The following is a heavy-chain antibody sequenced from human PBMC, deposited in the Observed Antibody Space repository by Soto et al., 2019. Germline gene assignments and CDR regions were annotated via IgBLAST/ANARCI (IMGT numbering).Heavy chain of an antibody. CDR3: VRIRYQLPSSVLWLDP. J-gene: IGHJ5*02. V-gene: IGHV4-34*01. CDR1: GGFLSESY. CDR2: INHVGGP. Sequence: SETLSLTCAVYGGFLSESYWTWIRQPPGKGLEWIGEINHVGGPNYNPSLKSRVTMSVDTSQNQFSLRLISVTAADTAMYFGVRIRYQLPSSVLWLDPWGQGTPVTVSS. D-gene: IGHD3-16*01.